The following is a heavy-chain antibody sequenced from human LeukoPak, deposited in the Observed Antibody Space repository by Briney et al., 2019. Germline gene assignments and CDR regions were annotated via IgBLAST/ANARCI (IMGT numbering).Heavy chain of an antibody. CDR2: MNPNSGGT. Sequence: ASVKVSFKASGYTFTGDYLHWVRQAPGQGLEWMGWMNPNSGGTNYAQKFQGRVTMTRDTSISTAYMGLSRLRSDDTAVYYCARDYASGSYYDYWGQGSLVTVSS. CDR3: ARDYASGSYYDY. D-gene: IGHD3-10*01. V-gene: IGHV1-2*02. J-gene: IGHJ4*02. CDR1: GYTFTGDY.